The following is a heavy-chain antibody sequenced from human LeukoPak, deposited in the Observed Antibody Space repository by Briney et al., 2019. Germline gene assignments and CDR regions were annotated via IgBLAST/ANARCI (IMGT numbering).Heavy chain of an antibody. V-gene: IGHV4-30-2*01. CDR2: IYHSGNT. CDR1: GVSISSGGSS. D-gene: IGHD3-10*01. Sequence: SQTLSLTCTVSGVSISSGGSSWSWIRQPPGKGLEWIGYIYHSGNTYYNPSLKSRVTISVDRSRNQFSLKLSSVTAADTAVYYCAGSSQPPVYWGQGTLLTVSS. CDR3: AGSSQPPVY. J-gene: IGHJ4*02.